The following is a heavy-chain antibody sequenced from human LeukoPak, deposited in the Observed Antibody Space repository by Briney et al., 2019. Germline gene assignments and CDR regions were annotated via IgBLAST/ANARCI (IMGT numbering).Heavy chain of an antibody. Sequence: GGSLRLSCAASGFTFDDYGMSWVRHAPGKGLEWVSGINWNGGSTGYADSVKGRFTISRDSAKNSLYLQMNSLRAEDTALYYCATINYYDSSGEVDYWGQGTLVTVSS. CDR3: ATINYYDSSGEVDY. CDR1: GFTFDDYG. D-gene: IGHD3-22*01. J-gene: IGHJ4*02. CDR2: INWNGGST. V-gene: IGHV3-20*04.